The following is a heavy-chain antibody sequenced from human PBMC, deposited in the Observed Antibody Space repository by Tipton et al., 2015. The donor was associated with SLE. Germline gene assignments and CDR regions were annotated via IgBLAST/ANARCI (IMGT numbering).Heavy chain of an antibody. CDR1: GGSISSGGYY. J-gene: IGHJ6*02. CDR2: INHSGST. V-gene: IGHV4-39*07. Sequence: TLSLTCTVSGGSISSGGYYWSWIRQPPGKGLEWIGEINHSGSTNYNPSLKSRVTLSVDTSKNQFSLKLSSVTAADTAVYYCARRDAYCYGSGSYGMDVWGQGTTVSVSS. CDR3: ARRDAYCYGSGSYGMDV. D-gene: IGHD3-10*01.